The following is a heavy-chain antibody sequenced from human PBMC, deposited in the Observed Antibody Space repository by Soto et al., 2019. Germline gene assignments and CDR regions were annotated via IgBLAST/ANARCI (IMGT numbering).Heavy chain of an antibody. J-gene: IGHJ6*02. CDR3: ARVVILVPTASTHYYYHMDF. CDR1: GGTFSNYA. D-gene: IGHD2-2*01. V-gene: IGHV1-69*01. CDR2: IIPIVGTG. Sequence: QVQLVQSGAEVRKPGSSVTVSCKASGGTFSNYAISWVRQAPGQGLEWMGGIIPIVGTGSYAQKFQGRVTITADEPTTTAYMELSSLRLADTAVYYCARVVILVPTASTHYYYHMDFWGPGTTVTVSS.